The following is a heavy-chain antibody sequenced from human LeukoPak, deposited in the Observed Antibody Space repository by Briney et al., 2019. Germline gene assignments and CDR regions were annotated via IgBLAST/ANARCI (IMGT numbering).Heavy chain of an antibody. D-gene: IGHD1-26*01. CDR3: AKTVGASYDAFDI. Sequence: GGSLRLSCAASGFTFGGYAMHWVRQAPGKGLEWVSGISWNSGTIGYADSVKGRFTISRDNAKNSLYLQMNSLRAEDTALYYCAKTVGASYDAFDIWGQGTMVTVSS. V-gene: IGHV3-9*01. CDR2: ISWNSGTI. CDR1: GFTFGGYA. J-gene: IGHJ3*02.